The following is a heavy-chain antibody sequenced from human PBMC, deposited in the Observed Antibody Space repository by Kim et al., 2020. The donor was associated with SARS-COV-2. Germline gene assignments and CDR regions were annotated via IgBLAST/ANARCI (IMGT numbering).Heavy chain of an antibody. Sequence: SETLSLTCAVSGGSISSSNWWSWVRQPPGKGLEWIGEIYHSGSTNYNPSLKSRVTISVDKSKNQFSLKLSSVTAADTAVYYCARDTYYDSSGYYQDAFDIWGQGTMVTVSS. CDR1: GGSISSSNW. J-gene: IGHJ3*02. CDR2: IYHSGST. D-gene: IGHD3-22*01. V-gene: IGHV4-4*02. CDR3: ARDTYYDSSGYYQDAFDI.